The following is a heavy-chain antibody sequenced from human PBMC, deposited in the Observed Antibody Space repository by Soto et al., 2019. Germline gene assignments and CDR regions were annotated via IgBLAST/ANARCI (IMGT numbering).Heavy chain of an antibody. CDR2: INPSGGST. J-gene: IGHJ4*02. Sequence: QVQLVQSGAEVKKPGASLKVSCKASGYTFTSYYMHWVRQAPGQGLEWMGIINPSGGSTSYAQKFECRVSMTTDTSTSTVYMVRGGVRSEDTAVYYCDRENAGCGSYYIDCWGQGPLVTVSS. V-gene: IGHV1-46*03. CDR1: GYTFTSYY. CDR3: DRENAGCGSYYIDC. D-gene: IGHD1-26*01.